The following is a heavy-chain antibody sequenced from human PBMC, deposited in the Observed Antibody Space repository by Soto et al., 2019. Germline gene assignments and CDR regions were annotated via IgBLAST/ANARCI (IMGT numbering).Heavy chain of an antibody. CDR1: GGTFSSYA. CDR3: ASTPEIVATIDMRSSYYYGMDV. Sequence: GASVKVSCKASGGTFSSYAISWVRQAPGQGLEWMGGIIPIFSTANYAQKFQGRVTITADESTSTAYMELSSLRSEDTAVYYCASTPEIVATIDMRSSYYYGMDVWGQGTTVTVSS. V-gene: IGHV1-69*13. J-gene: IGHJ6*02. CDR2: IIPIFSTA. D-gene: IGHD5-12*01.